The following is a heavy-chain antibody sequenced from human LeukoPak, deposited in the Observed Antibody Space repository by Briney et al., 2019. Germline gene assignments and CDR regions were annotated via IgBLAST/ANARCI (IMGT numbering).Heavy chain of an antibody. V-gene: IGHV3-30-3*01. D-gene: IGHD4-17*01. CDR1: GFTFSSYA. J-gene: IGHJ6*02. CDR3: AKTHDDYGDPYYYYYGMDV. CDR2: ISYDGSNK. Sequence: GGSLRLSRAASGFTFSSYAMHWVRQAPGKGLEWVAVISYDGSNKYYADSVKGRFTISRDNSKNTPYLQMNSLRAEDTALYYCAKTHDDYGDPYYYYYGMDVWGQGTTVTVSS.